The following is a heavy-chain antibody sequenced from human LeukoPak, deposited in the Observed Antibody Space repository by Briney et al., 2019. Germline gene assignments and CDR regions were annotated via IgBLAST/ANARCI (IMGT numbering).Heavy chain of an antibody. J-gene: IGHJ3*02. V-gene: IGHV3-66*01. CDR3: ARDSRNTVATSNAFDI. Sequence: PGGSLRLSCAASGFTVSSKYMSWVRQAPGKGLEWVSVIYSGGSTYYADSVQGRFTISRDNSKNTLYLQMNSLRAEDTAVYYRARDSRNTVATSNAFDIWGQGTMVAVSS. CDR2: IYSGGST. CDR1: GFTVSSKY. D-gene: IGHD4-17*01.